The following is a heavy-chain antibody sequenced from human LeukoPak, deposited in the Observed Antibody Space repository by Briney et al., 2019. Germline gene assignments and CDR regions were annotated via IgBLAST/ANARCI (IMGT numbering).Heavy chain of an antibody. CDR2: MNPNSGNT. J-gene: IGHJ6*02. Sequence: VASVKVSCEASGYTFTSYDINWVRQATGQGLEWMGWMNPNSGNTGYAQKFQGRVTMTRNTSISTAYMELSSLRSEDTAVYYRATASGYDTNYYYYGMDVWGQGTTVTVSS. CDR3: ATASGYDTNYYYYGMDV. V-gene: IGHV1-8*01. D-gene: IGHD5-12*01. CDR1: GYTFTSYD.